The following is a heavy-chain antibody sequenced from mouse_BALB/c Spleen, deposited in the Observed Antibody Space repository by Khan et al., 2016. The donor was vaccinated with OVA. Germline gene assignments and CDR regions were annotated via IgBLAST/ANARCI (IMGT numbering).Heavy chain of an antibody. CDR3: ASGGYWYFDV. J-gene: IGHJ1*01. CDR2: LNTYTGEP. D-gene: IGHD1-1*02. Sequence: QIQLVQSGPEVKKPGETVKISCKASGYSFTNYGMNWVRQAPGKGLKWMGWLNTYTGEPTYADDFKGRFAFSLATSASTAYLQINNLKNEDTATYFCASGGYWYFDVWGAGTTVTVSS. V-gene: IGHV9-3-1*01. CDR1: GYSFTNYG.